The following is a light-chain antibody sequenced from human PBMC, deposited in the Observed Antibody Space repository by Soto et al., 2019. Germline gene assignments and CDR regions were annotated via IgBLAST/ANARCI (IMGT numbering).Light chain of an antibody. CDR1: QVINNY. Sequence: DIQLTQSPSFLSASVGDRVTVTCRASQVINNYLAWYQQKPGKAPKLLIYAASTLQLGVPSRFSGSGSGTEFTLTITSLQPEDFATSFCQHHDGDRPYTFGQGTKLDI. V-gene: IGKV1-9*01. CDR2: AAS. J-gene: IGKJ2*01. CDR3: QHHDGDRPYT.